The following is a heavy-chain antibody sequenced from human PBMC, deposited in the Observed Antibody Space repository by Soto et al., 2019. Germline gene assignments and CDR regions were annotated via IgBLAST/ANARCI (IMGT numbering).Heavy chain of an antibody. D-gene: IGHD3-10*01. J-gene: IGHJ4*02. Sequence: QTTLKESGPTVVKPTQTLTLTCTFSGFSLSTIAMGVGWIRQPPGKALEWLALIYWDDDKRYSPSLKNRLTITTDTSKNQVVLTMTSMDPVDTATYYCARTYYTSGRYLNYWGQGILVTVSP. CDR2: IYWDDDK. CDR1: GFSLSTIAMG. CDR3: ARTYYTSGRYLNY. V-gene: IGHV2-5*02.